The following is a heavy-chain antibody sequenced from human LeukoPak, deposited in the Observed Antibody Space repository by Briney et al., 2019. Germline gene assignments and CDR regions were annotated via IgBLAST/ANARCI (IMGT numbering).Heavy chain of an antibody. CDR1: GFTFSSYA. Sequence: PGRSLRLSCAASGFTFSSYAMHWVRQAPGKGLEWVAVISYDGSNKYYADSVKGRFTISRDNSKNTLYLQMNSLRAEDTAVYYCARDENDFWSSDHDWFDPWGQGTLVTVSS. CDR2: ISYDGSNK. V-gene: IGHV3-30*04. J-gene: IGHJ5*02. CDR3: ARDENDFWSSDHDWFDP. D-gene: IGHD3-3*01.